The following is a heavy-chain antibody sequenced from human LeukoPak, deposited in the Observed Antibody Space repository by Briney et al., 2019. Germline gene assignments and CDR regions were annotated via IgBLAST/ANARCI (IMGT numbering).Heavy chain of an antibody. V-gene: IGHV4-39*01. Sequence: SETLSLTCTVSGGSISSSSYYWGWIRQPPGKGLEWIGSIYYSGTTYYNPSLKSRVTISIDTSKNQFSLKLSSVTAADTAVYYCARHGGSSWFSLDQDAFDIWGQGTMVTVSS. CDR3: ARHGGSSWFSLDQDAFDI. CDR2: IYYSGTT. J-gene: IGHJ3*02. D-gene: IGHD6-13*01. CDR1: GGSISSSSYY.